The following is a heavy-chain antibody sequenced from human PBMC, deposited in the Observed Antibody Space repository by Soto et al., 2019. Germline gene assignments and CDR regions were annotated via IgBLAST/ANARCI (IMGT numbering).Heavy chain of an antibody. Sequence: GGSLRLSCAASGFTFSSYDMHWVRQATGKGLEWVSAIGTAGDTYYPGSVKGRFTISRENAKNSLYLQMNSLRAGDTAVYYCARGNGDYERYYYYYYMDVWGKGTTVTVSS. V-gene: IGHV3-13*01. D-gene: IGHD4-17*01. CDR2: IGTAGDT. CDR3: ARGNGDYERYYYYYYMDV. J-gene: IGHJ6*03. CDR1: GFTFSSYD.